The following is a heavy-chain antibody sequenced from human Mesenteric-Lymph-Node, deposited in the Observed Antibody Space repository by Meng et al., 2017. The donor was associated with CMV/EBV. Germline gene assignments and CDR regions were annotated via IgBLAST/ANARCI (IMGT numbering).Heavy chain of an antibody. V-gene: IGHV1-69*05. CDR3: ETEGNYSYQRPGPAEY. CDR1: GGPCCNYA. CDR2: IMPIFSTT. Sequence: SGGPCCNYAISWVRQAPRQGREWLGRIMPIFSTTDDSHKLQGRVTITTDESTNTAYMEQTSLRSEDTDNNYGETEGNYSYQRPGPAEYWGQGTLVTVSS. D-gene: IGHD1-1*01. J-gene: IGHJ4*02.